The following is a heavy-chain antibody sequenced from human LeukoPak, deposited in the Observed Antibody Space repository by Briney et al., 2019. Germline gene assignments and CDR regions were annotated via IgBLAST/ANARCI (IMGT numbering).Heavy chain of an antibody. J-gene: IGHJ5*02. V-gene: IGHV4-39*07. CDR2: IHYTGAT. CDR3: VIFYRA. Sequence: SETLSLTCIASGGSVSRSEYHWGWVRQPPGKGLEWIANIHYTGATYYNPSLKSRVTISLDTSNNQFSLNLDSVTAADTAVYYCVIFYRAWGQGTLVTVSS. CDR1: GGSVSRSEYH.